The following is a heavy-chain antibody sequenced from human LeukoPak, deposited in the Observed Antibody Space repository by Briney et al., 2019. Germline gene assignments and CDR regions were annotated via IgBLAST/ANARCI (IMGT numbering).Heavy chain of an antibody. CDR3: ARRYGSGSSGTFDY. J-gene: IGHJ4*02. Sequence: PSETLSLTCTVSGGSISSSNWWGWVRQPPGKGLECIGEIHHSGTTNYNPSLKSRVTISVDTSKNQFSLKLSSVTAADTAVYYCARRYGSGSSGTFDYWGQGTLVTVSS. CDR1: GGSISSSNW. V-gene: IGHV4-4*02. CDR2: IHHSGTT. D-gene: IGHD3-10*01.